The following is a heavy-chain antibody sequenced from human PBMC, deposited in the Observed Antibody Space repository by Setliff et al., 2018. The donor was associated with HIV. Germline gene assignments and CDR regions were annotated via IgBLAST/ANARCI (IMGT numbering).Heavy chain of an antibody. D-gene: IGHD3-9*01. J-gene: IGHJ4*02. CDR2: ISTYNGDT. V-gene: IGHV1-18*01. Sequence: ASVKVSCKASGCTFTTYGISWVRQAPGQGLEWMGWISTYNGDTNYVQKLQGRVTMTTDTSTSTAYMELRSLRSDDTAVYYCARSRNSILTGYYPTADFDYWGQGTLVTVSS. CDR1: GCTFTTYG. CDR3: ARSRNSILTGYYPTADFDY.